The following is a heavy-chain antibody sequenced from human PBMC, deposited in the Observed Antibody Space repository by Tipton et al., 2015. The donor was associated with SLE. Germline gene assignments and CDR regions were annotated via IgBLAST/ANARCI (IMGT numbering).Heavy chain of an antibody. V-gene: IGHV3-30*18. CDR2: ISSDGRNK. Sequence: SLRLSCAASGFTFNYHGIHWVRQAPGKGLEWVAVISSDGRNKFYGDSVQGRFTISRDDSRNTVYLEMNSLRPDDTAVYYCAKDFQEALPDSHIWNWFDPWGQGTLVTVSS. D-gene: IGHD2-21*01. CDR1: GFTFNYHG. CDR3: AKDFQEALPDSHIWNWFDP. J-gene: IGHJ5*02.